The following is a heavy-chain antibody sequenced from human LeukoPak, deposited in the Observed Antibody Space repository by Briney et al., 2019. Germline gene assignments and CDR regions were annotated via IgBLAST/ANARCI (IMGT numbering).Heavy chain of an antibody. V-gene: IGHV5-51*01. D-gene: IGHD3-3*01. J-gene: IGHJ5*02. CDR2: IYPGDSDT. CDR3: ARHIWMEDWNWFDP. Sequence: GESLKISCKGFGYSFTNYWIGWVRQMPGKGLEWMGIIYPGDSDTRYSPSFQGHVTISADKSISTAYLQWSSLKASDTAMYYCARHIWMEDWNWFDPWGQGTLVTVSS. CDR1: GYSFTNYW.